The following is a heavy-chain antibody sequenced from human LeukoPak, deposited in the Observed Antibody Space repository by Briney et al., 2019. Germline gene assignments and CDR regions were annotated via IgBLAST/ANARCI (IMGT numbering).Heavy chain of an antibody. J-gene: IGHJ4*02. CDR3: VVTTRSYPFDY. V-gene: IGHV3-7*01. CDR1: GFTFSSNW. CDR2: INQDGSVK. D-gene: IGHD4-23*01. Sequence: VGSLRLSCAASGFTFSSNWMCWVRQDPGKGLEWVANINQDGSVKNYVDSVKGRFTISRDNAKNSLYLQMNSLRAEDTAVYYCVVTTRSYPFDYWGQGTLVTVSS.